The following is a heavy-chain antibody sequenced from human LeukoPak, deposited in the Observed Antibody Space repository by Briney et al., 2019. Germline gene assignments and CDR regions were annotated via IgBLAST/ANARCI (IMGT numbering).Heavy chain of an antibody. Sequence: GGSLRLSCAASGFTFSSYWMSWVRQAPGKGLEWVANIKQDGSEKYYVDSVKGRFTISRDNAKNSLYLQMNSLRAEDTAVYYCATIAARHHFDYWGQGTLVTVSS. V-gene: IGHV3-7*01. CDR1: GFTFSSYW. J-gene: IGHJ4*02. CDR3: ATIAARHHFDY. D-gene: IGHD6-6*01. CDR2: IKQDGSEK.